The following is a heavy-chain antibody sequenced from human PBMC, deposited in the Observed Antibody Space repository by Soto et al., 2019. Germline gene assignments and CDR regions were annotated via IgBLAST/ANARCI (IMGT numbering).Heavy chain of an antibody. CDR2: IIPIPGIA. J-gene: IGHJ4*02. V-gene: IGHV1-69*02. CDR1: GGTFSSYT. CDR3: ARYGYYCTNGVCYFDY. Sequence: QVQLVQSGAEVKKPGSSVKVSCKASGGTFSSYTISWVRQAPGQGLEWMGRIIPIPGIANYAQKFQGRVTINEDKYTSTAYMELSSLRSEDTAVYYCARYGYYCTNGVCYFDYWGQGTLVPVSS. D-gene: IGHD2-8*01.